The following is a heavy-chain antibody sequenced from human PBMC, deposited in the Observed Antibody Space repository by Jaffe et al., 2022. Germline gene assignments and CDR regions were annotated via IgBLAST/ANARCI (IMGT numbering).Heavy chain of an antibody. CDR3: ARVSDDILTGRYMDV. J-gene: IGHJ6*03. D-gene: IGHD3-9*01. V-gene: IGHV4-61*02. CDR1: GGSISSGSYY. Sequence: QVQLQESGPGLVKPSQTLSLTCTVSGGSISSGSYYWSWIRQPAGKGLEWIGRIYTSGSTNYNPSLKSRVTISVDTSKNQFSLKLSSVTAADTAVYYCARVSDDILTGRYMDVWGKGTTVTVSS. CDR2: IYTSGST.